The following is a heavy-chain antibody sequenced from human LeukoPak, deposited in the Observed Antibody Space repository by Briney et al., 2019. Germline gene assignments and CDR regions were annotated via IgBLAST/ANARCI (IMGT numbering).Heavy chain of an antibody. CDR3: ARGGVSSGLAG. J-gene: IGHJ4*02. V-gene: IGHV4-30-4*01. CDR1: GGSISSGDYY. CDR2: IYYSGST. D-gene: IGHD3-22*01. Sequence: SETLSLTCTVSGGSISSGDYYWSWIRQPPGKGLEWIGYIYYSGSTYYNPSLKSRVTISVDTSKNQFSLKLSSVTAADTAVYYCARGGVSSGLAGWGQGTLATVSS.